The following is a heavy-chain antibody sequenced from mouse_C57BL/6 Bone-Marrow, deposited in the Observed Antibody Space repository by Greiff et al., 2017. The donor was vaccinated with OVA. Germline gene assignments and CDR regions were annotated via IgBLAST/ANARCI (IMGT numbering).Heavy chain of an antibody. V-gene: IGHV14-4*01. CDR2: IDPENGDT. J-gene: IGHJ2*01. D-gene: IGHD1-1*01. Sequence: VQLKESGAELVRPGASVKLSCTASGFTIKDYYMHWVKQRPEQGLEWIGWIDPENGDTEYASKFQGKATITADTSSNTAYLQLSSLTSEDTAVYYCTTFYGSSYNYFDDWGKGTTLTVSS. CDR3: TTFYGSSYNYFDD. CDR1: GFTIKDYY.